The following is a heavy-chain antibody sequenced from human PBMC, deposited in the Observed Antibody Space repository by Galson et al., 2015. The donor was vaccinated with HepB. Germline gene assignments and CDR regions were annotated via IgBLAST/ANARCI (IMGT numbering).Heavy chain of an antibody. CDR2: INPSGGST. J-gene: IGHJ4*02. CDR3: WLPPHRIAVAFRPFDY. CDR1: GYTFSSYY. Sequence: SVKVSCKASGYTFSSYYMHWVRQAPGQGLEWMGIINPSGGSTSYAQKFQGRVTITADKSTSTAYMELSSLRSEDTAVYYCWLPPHRIAVAFRPFDYWGQGTLVTVSS. D-gene: IGHD6-19*01. V-gene: IGHV1-46*01.